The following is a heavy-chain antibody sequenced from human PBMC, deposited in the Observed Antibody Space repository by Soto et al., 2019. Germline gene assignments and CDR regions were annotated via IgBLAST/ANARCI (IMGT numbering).Heavy chain of an antibody. J-gene: IGHJ6*02. CDR1: GGSMNDVTHY. V-gene: IGHV4-39*01. CDR2: TYYTGST. D-gene: IGHD5-18*01. Sequence: LSLTCSVSGGSMNDVTHYWAWIRQPPGKGLEWIATTYYTGSTHYNSSLKSRATISVDTSQNQFSLELTSVTAADTAVYHCASARYFGVDVWGHGTTVTVSS. CDR3: ASARYFGVDV.